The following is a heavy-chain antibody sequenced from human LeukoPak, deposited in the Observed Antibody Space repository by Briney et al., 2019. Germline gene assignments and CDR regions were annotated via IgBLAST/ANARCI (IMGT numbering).Heavy chain of an antibody. Sequence: GGPLRLSCAASGFTVSSNYMSWVRQAPGKGLEWVSVIYSGGSTDYADSIKGRFTISRDNSKNTVYLQMNSLRAEDTAEYFCAHQVPPNDEYFDHWGQGTLVTVSS. CDR3: AHQVPPNDEYFDH. V-gene: IGHV3-53*01. CDR2: IYSGGST. CDR1: GFTVSSNY. J-gene: IGHJ1*01.